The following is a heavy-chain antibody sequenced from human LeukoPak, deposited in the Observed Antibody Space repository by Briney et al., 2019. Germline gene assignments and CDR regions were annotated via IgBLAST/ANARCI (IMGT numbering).Heavy chain of an antibody. CDR1: GFTFSSYA. CDR2: LSANGGAT. J-gene: IGHJ3*02. Sequence: GGSLRLSCAASGFTFSSYAMSWVRQAPGKGLEWVSGLSANGGATFYADSVKGRFTISRDNSKNTLYLQTNSLRAEDTALYYCAKGRGYSYGTDAFDIWGQGTMVTVSS. V-gene: IGHV3-23*01. D-gene: IGHD5-18*01. CDR3: AKGRGYSYGTDAFDI.